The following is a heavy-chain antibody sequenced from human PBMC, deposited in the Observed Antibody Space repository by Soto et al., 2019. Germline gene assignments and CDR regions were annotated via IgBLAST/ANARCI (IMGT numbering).Heavy chain of an antibody. CDR3: VRDRDDRGYDFYYFDR. Sequence: EVHLLESGGDFVQPGGSLRLSCAASGFTFSDYSMTWARQAPGKGLEWLSAMSGNGHLIFYADSVKGRATISRDNSKNTLYLQMNSRRVEDTAVYYCVRDRDDRGYDFYYFDRWGQGTLVTVSS. CDR1: GFTFSDYS. D-gene: IGHD5-12*01. CDR2: MSGNGHLI. J-gene: IGHJ4*02. V-gene: IGHV3-23*01.